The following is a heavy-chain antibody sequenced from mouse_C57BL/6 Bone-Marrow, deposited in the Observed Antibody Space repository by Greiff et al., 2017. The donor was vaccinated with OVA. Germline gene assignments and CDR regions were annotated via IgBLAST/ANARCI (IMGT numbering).Heavy chain of an antibody. CDR1: GFTFSSYA. CDR3: ARATVVRDMDV. CDR2: ISDGGSYT. D-gene: IGHD1-1*01. J-gene: IGHJ1*03. Sequence: EVKLVESGGGLVKPGGSLKLSCAASGFTFSSYAMSWVRQTPEKRLEWVATISDGGSYTYYPDNVKGRFTISRDNTKNHPYLQMSHLKSEDTAMYYCARATVVRDMDVWGTGTTVTVSS. V-gene: IGHV5-4*03.